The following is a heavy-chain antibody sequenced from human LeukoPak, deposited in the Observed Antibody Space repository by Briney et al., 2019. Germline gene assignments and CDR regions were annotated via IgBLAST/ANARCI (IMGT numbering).Heavy chain of an antibody. J-gene: IGHJ4*02. CDR1: GFTFSSYS. CDR3: ARIPYYYDSSGYYSDY. Sequence: PGGSLRLSCAASGFTFSSYSMNWVRQAPGKGPEWVSSISSSSSYIYYADSVKGRFTISRDNAKNSLYLQMNSLRAEDTAVYYCARIPYYYDSSGYYSDYWGQGTLVTVSS. CDR2: ISSSSSYI. V-gene: IGHV3-21*01. D-gene: IGHD3-22*01.